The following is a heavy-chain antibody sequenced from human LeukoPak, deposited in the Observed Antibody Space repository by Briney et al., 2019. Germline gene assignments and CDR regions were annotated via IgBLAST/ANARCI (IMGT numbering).Heavy chain of an antibody. D-gene: IGHD3-10*01. Sequence: GGSLRLSCAASGFTFSSYGIHWVRQAPGKGLEWVAVISHDGTNKYYEDSVKGRFTVSRDNSKNTVYLHMKSLRAEDTAVFYCVKDSGSGTLIWGQGTLVSVSS. V-gene: IGHV3-30*18. CDR1: GFTFSSYG. CDR3: VKDSGSGTLI. J-gene: IGHJ4*02. CDR2: ISHDGTNK.